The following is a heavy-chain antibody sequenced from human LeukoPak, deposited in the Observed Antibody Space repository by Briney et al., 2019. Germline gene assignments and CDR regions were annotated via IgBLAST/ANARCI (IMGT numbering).Heavy chain of an antibody. CDR3: ARRYCSSTSCFPDY. D-gene: IGHD2-2*01. J-gene: IGHJ4*02. Sequence: GDSLKISCKGSTDIFSNYWIGWVRQMPGKGLEWMEIVYPGDSDTRYSPSFQGQVTISADKSISTAYLQWSSLKASDTTMYYCARRYCSSTSCFPDYWGQGTLVTVSS. CDR2: VYPGDSDT. V-gene: IGHV5-51*01. CDR1: TDIFSNYW.